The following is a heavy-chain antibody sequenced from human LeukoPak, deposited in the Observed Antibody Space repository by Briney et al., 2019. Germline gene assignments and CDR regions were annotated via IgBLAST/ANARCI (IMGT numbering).Heavy chain of an antibody. CDR1: GFTFSSYS. CDR2: ISSSSSTI. V-gene: IGHV3-48*04. Sequence: GGSLRLSCAASGFTFSSYSMDWVRQAPGKGLEWVSYISSSSSTIYYADSVKGRFTISRDNAKNSLYLQMNSLRAEDTAVYYCARDGQLVAYYYYYYMDVWGKGTTVTVSS. D-gene: IGHD6-6*01. CDR3: ARDGQLVAYYYYYYMDV. J-gene: IGHJ6*03.